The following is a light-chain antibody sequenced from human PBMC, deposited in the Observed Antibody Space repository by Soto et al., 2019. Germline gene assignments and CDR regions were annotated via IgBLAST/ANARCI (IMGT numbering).Light chain of an antibody. J-gene: IGKJ5*01. CDR3: QQYGSSLSIT. CDR2: GAS. CDR1: QSVSSSY. V-gene: IGKV3-20*01. Sequence: EIVLTQSPGTLSLSPGERATLSCGASQSVSSSYLAWYQQKPGQAPRLLIYGASSRATGIPDRFSGSGSGTDFTLTISRLEPEDFAVYYCQQYGSSLSITFGRGTRLEIK.